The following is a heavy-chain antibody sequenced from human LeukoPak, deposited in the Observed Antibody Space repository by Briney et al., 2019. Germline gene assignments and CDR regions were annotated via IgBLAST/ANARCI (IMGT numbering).Heavy chain of an antibody. V-gene: IGHV3-53*01. J-gene: IGHJ6*03. CDR3: ARSPSRGWGTLHYYSYHMDV. CDR2: IYSGGST. Sequence: GGSLRLSCAVSGFTVSGNYMSWVRQAPGKGLEWVSLIYSGGSTYYADSVKGRFTISRDNSKNTLYLQMNSLRAEDTAVYYCARSPSRGWGTLHYYSYHMDVGGKGPTVTISS. D-gene: IGHD3-16*01. CDR1: GFTVSGNY.